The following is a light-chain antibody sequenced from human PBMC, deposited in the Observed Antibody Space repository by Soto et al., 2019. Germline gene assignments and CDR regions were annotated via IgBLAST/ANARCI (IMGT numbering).Light chain of an antibody. CDR1: SSNIGAGYD. Sequence: QAVVTQPPSVSGAPGQRVTISCTGSSSNIGAGYDVHWYQQLPGTDPKLLIYGNSNRPSGVPDRFSGSKSGTSASLAITGLQAEDEADYYCQSYDSSLSGYVFGTGTQLTVL. CDR3: QSYDSSLSGYV. J-gene: IGLJ1*01. CDR2: GNS. V-gene: IGLV1-40*01.